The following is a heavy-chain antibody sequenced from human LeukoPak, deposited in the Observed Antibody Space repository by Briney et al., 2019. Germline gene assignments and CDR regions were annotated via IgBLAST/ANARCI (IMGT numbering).Heavy chain of an antibody. CDR2: IIPIFGTA. J-gene: IGHJ4*02. CDR1: GYTFTSYG. D-gene: IGHD2-15*01. Sequence: RASVKVSCKASGYTFTSYGIGWVRQAPGQGLEWMGGIIPIFGTANYAQKFQGRVTITADESTSTAYMELSSLRSEDTAVYYCARSKGYCSGGSCYSGDYWGQGTLVTVSS. CDR3: ARSKGYCSGGSCYSGDY. V-gene: IGHV1-69*13.